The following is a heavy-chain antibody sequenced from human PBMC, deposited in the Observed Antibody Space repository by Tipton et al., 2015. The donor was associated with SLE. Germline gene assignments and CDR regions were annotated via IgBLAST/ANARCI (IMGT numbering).Heavy chain of an antibody. J-gene: IGHJ3*02. D-gene: IGHD6-13*01. V-gene: IGHV4-4*07. CDR1: GGSMSRYY. CDR2: IYTSGST. Sequence: TLSLTCTVSGGSMSRYYWSWIRQPAGKGLEWIGHIYTSGSTNYNPSLKSRVTISVDTSKNQFSLKLSSVTAADTAVYYCARERRHSSSWVEDAFDIWGQGTMVTVSS. CDR3: ARERRHSSSWVEDAFDI.